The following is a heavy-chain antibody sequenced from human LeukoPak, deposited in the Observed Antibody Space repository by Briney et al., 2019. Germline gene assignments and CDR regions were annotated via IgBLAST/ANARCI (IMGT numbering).Heavy chain of an antibody. V-gene: IGHV5-10-1*01. CDR3: ASRRPDILTGYYNSYYYGMDV. J-gene: IGHJ6*02. CDR1: GYSFISYW. D-gene: IGHD3-9*01. CDR2: INPSDSYT. Sequence: GESLKISCKGSGYSFISYWIGWVRQMPGKGLEWMGRINPSDSYTNYSPSFQGHVTISADKSISTAYLQWSSLKASDTAMYYCASRRPDILTGYYNSYYYGMDVWGQGTTVTVSS.